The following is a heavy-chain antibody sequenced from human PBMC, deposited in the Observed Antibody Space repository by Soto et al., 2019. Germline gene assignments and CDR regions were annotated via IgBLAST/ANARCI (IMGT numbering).Heavy chain of an antibody. J-gene: IGHJ3*02. D-gene: IGHD6-13*01. V-gene: IGHV3-7*05. CDR3: ARDVSPGSSSLYLDAFEI. CDR2: INRDGSKK. CDR1: GFTLSAYW. Sequence: EVQLEESGGDLVQPGGSLRLSCAASGFTLSAYWMTWVRQAPGKGLEWVANINRDGSKKSYLDSVRGRFTISRDNVGNSVYLEMDSLRADDTALYCCARDVSPGSSSLYLDAFEIWGQGTMVTVSS.